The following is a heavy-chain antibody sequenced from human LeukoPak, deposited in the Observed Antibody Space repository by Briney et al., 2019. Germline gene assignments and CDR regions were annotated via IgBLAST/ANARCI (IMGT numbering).Heavy chain of an antibody. D-gene: IGHD6-19*01. V-gene: IGHV4-59*08. CDR2: TSYSRTT. J-gene: IGHJ3*02. Sequence: SETLSLTCAVSGGSITGHYWNWIRQTPGMRLEWIGYTSYSRTTIYNSYFKGRATMSIDTSKNQLYLNLTSVTATDTAVYYCAKLGHSDGWYLGAFDIWGQGTTVIVFS. CDR3: AKLGHSDGWYLGAFDI. CDR1: GGSITGHY.